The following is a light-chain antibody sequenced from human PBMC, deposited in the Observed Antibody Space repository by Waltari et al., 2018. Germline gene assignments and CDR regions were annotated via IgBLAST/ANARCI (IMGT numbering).Light chain of an antibody. CDR1: RLRSYD. CDR2: DQN. CDR3: HSRDASGVGGS. V-gene: IGLV3-19*01. J-gene: IGLJ2*01. Sequence: SSQPTLDPAVSVAMGQTVRITCQGHRLRSYDASWYQQSPGQAPRLVMFDQNNRPSGVPDRFSGSNSDNTASLTITGAQAEDEASYYCHSRDASGVGGSFGGGTKLTVL.